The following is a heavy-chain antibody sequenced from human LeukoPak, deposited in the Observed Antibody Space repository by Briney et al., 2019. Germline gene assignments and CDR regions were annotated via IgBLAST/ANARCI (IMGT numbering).Heavy chain of an antibody. J-gene: IGHJ4*02. CDR2: IYSGGST. V-gene: IGHV3-66*02. D-gene: IGHD1-26*01. CDR1: GFTVSSNY. Sequence: GGSLRLSCAASGFTVSSNYMSWARQAPGKGLEWASVIYSGGSTYYADSVKGRFTISRDNSKNTLYLQMNSLRAEDTAVYYCARDGPQVGATHFDYWGQGTLVTVSS. CDR3: ARDGPQVGATHFDY.